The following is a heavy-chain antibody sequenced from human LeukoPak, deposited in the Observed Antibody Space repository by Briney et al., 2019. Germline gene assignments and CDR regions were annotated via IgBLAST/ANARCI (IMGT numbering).Heavy chain of an antibody. CDR1: GGSISSSSYY. V-gene: IGHV4-39*01. CDR3: ARVRDYYDSSGYGAFDI. Sequence: SETLSLTCTVSGGSISSSSYYWGWIRQPPGKGLEWIGSIYYSGSTYYNPSLKSRVTISVDTSKNQFSLKLSSVTAADTAVYYCARVRDYYDSSGYGAFDIWGQGTMVTVSS. CDR2: IYYSGST. D-gene: IGHD3-22*01. J-gene: IGHJ3*02.